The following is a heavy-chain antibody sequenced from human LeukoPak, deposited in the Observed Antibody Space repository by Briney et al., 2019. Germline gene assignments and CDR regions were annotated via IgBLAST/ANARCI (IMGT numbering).Heavy chain of an antibody. D-gene: IGHD3-10*01. J-gene: IGHJ5*02. CDR1: GYKFTKFY. CDR3: ATNILVRDIINWFDP. V-gene: IGHV1-46*01. CDR2: INPRDISA. Sequence: ASVKVSCKATGYKFTKFYMHWVRQAPGQGLEWMGIINPRDISASYAQKFQGRVTMTRDMSTNTVYMELSSLRSEDTAVYYCATNILVRDIINWFDPWGQGTLVTVSS.